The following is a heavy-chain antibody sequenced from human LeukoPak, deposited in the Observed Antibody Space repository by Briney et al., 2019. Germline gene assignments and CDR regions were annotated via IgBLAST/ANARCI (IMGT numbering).Heavy chain of an antibody. D-gene: IGHD4-17*01. Sequence: PGGSLRLSCAASGFTFSSYAMHWVRQAPGKGLEWVAVISYDGSNKYYADSVKGRFTISRDNSKNTLYLQMNSLRAEDTAVYYCARDKDYGAFGGNFDYWGQGTLVTVSS. CDR2: ISYDGSNK. V-gene: IGHV3-30-3*01. CDR1: GFTFSSYA. CDR3: ARDKDYGAFGGNFDY. J-gene: IGHJ4*02.